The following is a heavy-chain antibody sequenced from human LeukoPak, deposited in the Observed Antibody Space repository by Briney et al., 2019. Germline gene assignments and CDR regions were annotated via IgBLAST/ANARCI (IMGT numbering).Heavy chain of an antibody. CDR1: GGSISSYY. CDR3: AREVNMITFGGVITRDAFDI. CDR2: IYTSGST. J-gene: IGHJ3*02. Sequence: PSETLSLTCTVSGGSISSYYWSWIRQPAGKGLEWIGRIYTSGSTNYNPSLKSRVTMSVDTPKNQFSLKLSSVTAADTAVYYCAREVNMITFGGVITRDAFDIWGQGTMVTVSS. V-gene: IGHV4-4*07. D-gene: IGHD3-16*02.